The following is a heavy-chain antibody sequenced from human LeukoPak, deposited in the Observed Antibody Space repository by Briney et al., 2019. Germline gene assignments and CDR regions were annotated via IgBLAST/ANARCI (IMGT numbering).Heavy chain of an antibody. V-gene: IGHV1-18*01. CDR3: ARDRWELFPFDY. D-gene: IGHD1-26*01. J-gene: IGHJ4*02. Sequence: ASVKVYCKASGYTFTSYGISWVRQAPGQGLEWMGWISAYNGNTNYAQKLQGRVTMTTDTSTSTAYMELRSLRSDDTAVYYCARDRWELFPFDYWGQGTLVTVSS. CDR1: GYTFTSYG. CDR2: ISAYNGNT.